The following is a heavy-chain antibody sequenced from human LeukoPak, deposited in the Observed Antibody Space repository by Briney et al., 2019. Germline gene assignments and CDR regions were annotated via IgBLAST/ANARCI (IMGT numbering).Heavy chain of an antibody. CDR2: FIGIGGST. CDR1: GFTSSRYT. D-gene: IGHD3-10*01. CDR3: AKSMVRGVIPLDY. Sequence: RGSLRLSCAASGFTSSRYTTSWVRHAPRKGREWGSAFIGIGGSTYYADSVKGRFTISRDNYKNTLYLQMNSLKAEDTAVYYCAKSMVRGVIPLDYWGQGTLVTVSS. V-gene: IGHV3-23*01. J-gene: IGHJ4*02.